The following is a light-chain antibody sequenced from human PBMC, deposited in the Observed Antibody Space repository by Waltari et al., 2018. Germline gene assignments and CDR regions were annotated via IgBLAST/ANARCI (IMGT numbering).Light chain of an antibody. J-gene: IGKJ4*01. CDR3: QQRTNWPLT. Sequence: EIVLTQSPATLSFTPGERTTLSCRASQSVSSYLAWFQQKPGQAPRLLIYDASNSATGLPARFSGDGSGTDFTLTISSLEPEDFAVYYCQQRTNWPLTFGGGTKVEVK. V-gene: IGKV3-11*01. CDR2: DAS. CDR1: QSVSSY.